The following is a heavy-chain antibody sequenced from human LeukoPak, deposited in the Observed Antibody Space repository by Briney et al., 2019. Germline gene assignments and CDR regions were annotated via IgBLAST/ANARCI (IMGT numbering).Heavy chain of an antibody. J-gene: IGHJ4*02. CDR2: MNPKGGNT. CDR3: ARSSTAKGFDY. D-gene: IGHD2-21*02. CDR1: GYTFTSYN. Sequence: ASVTLSCTSSGYTFTSYNNNWVRHATGQGHELRGWMNPKGGNTGYAQKFQGRVTMTRNTAISTAYMELSSLRSEDTAVYYCARSSTAKGFDYWGQGTLVTVSS. V-gene: IGHV1-8*01.